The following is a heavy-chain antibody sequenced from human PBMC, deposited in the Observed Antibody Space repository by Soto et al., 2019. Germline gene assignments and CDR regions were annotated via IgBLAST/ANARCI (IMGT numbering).Heavy chain of an antibody. CDR1: GGSIIDSTHY. Sequence: PSETLSLTRTVSGGSIIDSTHYWAWIRQSPGKGLEWIGTIFYSGGTFYTPSLKSRVTMSVDTSNNQFSLKLSSVTAADTAVYYCARQASGYYYGWFDPWGQGTLVTVSS. D-gene: IGHD3-22*01. J-gene: IGHJ5*02. V-gene: IGHV4-39*01. CDR2: IFYSGGT. CDR3: ARQASGYYYGWFDP.